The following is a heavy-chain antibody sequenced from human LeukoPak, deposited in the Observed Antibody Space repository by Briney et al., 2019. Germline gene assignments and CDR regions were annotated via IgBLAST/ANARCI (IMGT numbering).Heavy chain of an antibody. J-gene: IGHJ4*02. V-gene: IGHV3-53*01. D-gene: IGHD3-22*01. Sequence: QLGGSLKLSCAASGFTVTNNYMGWVRQAPGKGLEWVPLIYSGGATDYAATVKGRFTISRDNSKNTLYLQMDSLRAEDTAVYYCARGMYYYDSGGYYFDYWGQGSQVTVSS. CDR3: ARGMYYYDSGGYYFDY. CDR2: IYSGGAT. CDR1: GFTVTNNY.